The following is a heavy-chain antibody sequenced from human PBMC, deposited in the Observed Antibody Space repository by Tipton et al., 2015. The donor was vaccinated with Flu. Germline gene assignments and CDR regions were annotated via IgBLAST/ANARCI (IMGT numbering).Heavy chain of an antibody. CDR3: ASSYWIRGVTQVDY. CDR2: IYYSGST. V-gene: IGHV4-39*07. Sequence: LRLSCTVSGGSISTTNYYWGWVRQPPGKGLEWIGNIYYSGSTYYNPSLKSRVTISVDTSKNQFSLKLSSVTAADTAVYYCASSYWIRGVTQVDYWGQGTLVTVSA. J-gene: IGHJ4*02. CDR1: GGSISTTNYY. D-gene: IGHD3-10*01.